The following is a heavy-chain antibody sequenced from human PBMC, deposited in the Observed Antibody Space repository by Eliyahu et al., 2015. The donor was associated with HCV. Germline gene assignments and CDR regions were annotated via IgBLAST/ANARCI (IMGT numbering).Heavy chain of an antibody. CDR1: GYTFTSYF. V-gene: IGHV1-46*03. CDR2: INPSDGTT. CDR3: TGVAVTGIYYFDH. Sequence: QVQLVQSGAEVXKPGASVXVSCXASGYTFTSYFMHWVRQAPGQGLEWMGIINPSDGTTTYAQKFRGRVTMTRDTSTSTLYMELSSLRSGDTAIYYCTGVAVTGIYYFDHWGQGSLVTVSS. J-gene: IGHJ4*02. D-gene: IGHD6-19*01.